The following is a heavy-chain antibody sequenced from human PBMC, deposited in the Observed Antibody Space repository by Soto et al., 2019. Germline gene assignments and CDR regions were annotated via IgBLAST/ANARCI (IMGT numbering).Heavy chain of an antibody. D-gene: IGHD3-22*01. CDR3: VKYYYDSSGLNWFDP. J-gene: IGHJ5*02. Sequence: PSKTLSLTCSVSGASITSDDFYCSWIRQHPGKGLEWIGYMYHSGNTYYNPSLRSRVTMSLDTSKNHFSLKLTSVTAADTAVYYCVKYYYDSSGLNWFDPWGPGTLVTVSS. CDR2: MYHSGNT. V-gene: IGHV4-31*03. CDR1: GASITSDDFY.